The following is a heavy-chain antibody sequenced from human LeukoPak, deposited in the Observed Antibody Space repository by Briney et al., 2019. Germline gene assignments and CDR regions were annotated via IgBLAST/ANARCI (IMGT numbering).Heavy chain of an antibody. Sequence: VASVKVSCKASVGTFSSYAISWVPQAPGQGLEWMGGIIPIFGTANYAQKFQGRVTITTDESTSTAYMELSSLRSEDTAVYYCARANYYDSSGYFLFDYWGQGTLVTVSS. D-gene: IGHD3-22*01. V-gene: IGHV1-69*05. CDR3: ARANYYDSSGYFLFDY. J-gene: IGHJ4*02. CDR1: VGTFSSYA. CDR2: IIPIFGTA.